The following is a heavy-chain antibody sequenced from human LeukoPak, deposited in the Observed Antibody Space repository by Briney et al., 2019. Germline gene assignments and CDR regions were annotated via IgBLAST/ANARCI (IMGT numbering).Heavy chain of an antibody. V-gene: IGHV5-51*01. CDR2: IYPGDSDT. CDR1: GYSFTSYW. CDR3: ARHLGTAMVSPLGY. J-gene: IGHJ4*02. D-gene: IGHD5-18*01. Sequence: GESPKISCKGSGYSFTSYWIGWVRQMPGKGLEWMWIIYPGDSDTRYSPSFQDQVTFSADKSISTAYLQWSSLKASDTAMYYCARHLGTAMVSPLGYWGQGTLVTVSS.